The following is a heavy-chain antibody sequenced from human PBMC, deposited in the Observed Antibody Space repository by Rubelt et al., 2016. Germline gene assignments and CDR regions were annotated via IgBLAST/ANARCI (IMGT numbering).Heavy chain of an antibody. J-gene: IGHJ5*02. CDR3: ARDDSSGPPFDP. CDR2: YTSGTT. Sequence: YTSGTTNYNPSLKSRVSVSVDTSKNQISLKLSSVTAADTAVYYCARDDSSGPPFDPWGQGTLVTVSS. V-gene: IGHV4-4*07. D-gene: IGHD6-19*01.